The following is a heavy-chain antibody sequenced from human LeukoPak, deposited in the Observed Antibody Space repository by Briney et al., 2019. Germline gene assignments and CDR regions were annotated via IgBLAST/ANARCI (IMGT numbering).Heavy chain of an antibody. CDR1: GYSFTSYW. J-gene: IGHJ3*02. CDR3: ARTDYYDSSGYYYWSDAFDI. CDR2: IYPGDSDT. D-gene: IGHD3-22*01. V-gene: IGHV5-51*01. Sequence: GESLKISCKGSGYSFTSYWIGWVRQMPVKGLEWMGIIYPGDSDTRYSPSFQGQVTISADKSISTAYLQWSSLKASDTAMYYCARTDYYDSSGYYYWSDAFDIWGQGTMVTVSS.